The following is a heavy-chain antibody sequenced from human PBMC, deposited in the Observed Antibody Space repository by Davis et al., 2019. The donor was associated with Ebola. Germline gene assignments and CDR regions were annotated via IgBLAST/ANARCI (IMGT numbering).Heavy chain of an antibody. CDR2: INHSRGT. J-gene: IGHJ5*02. Sequence: PSETLSLTCTVSGGSISSGGYYWSWIRQHPGKGLEWIGEINHSRGTNYNPSLRSRVTISLDTSKNQFSLKLSSVTAADTAVYYCARTLDSIVVPAARWGNWFDPWGQGTLVTVSS. V-gene: IGHV4-61*08. CDR3: ARTLDSIVVPAARWGNWFDP. CDR1: GGSISSGGYY. D-gene: IGHD2-2*01.